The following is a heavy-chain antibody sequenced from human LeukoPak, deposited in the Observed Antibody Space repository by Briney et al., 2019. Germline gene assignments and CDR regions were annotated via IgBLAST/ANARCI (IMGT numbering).Heavy chain of an antibody. V-gene: IGHV3-21*01. CDR1: GFMLSGSA. J-gene: IGHJ4*02. CDR3: ARDPAHYLRYGYFDY. D-gene: IGHD4-17*01. Sequence: GGSLRLSCAASGFMLSGSAMNWVRQAPGKGLKWVSSINDAGSHIYYTDSVKGRFTISRDNAKNSLYLQMNSLRAEDSALYYCARDPAHYLRYGYFDYWGQGTLVTVSS. CDR2: INDAGSHI.